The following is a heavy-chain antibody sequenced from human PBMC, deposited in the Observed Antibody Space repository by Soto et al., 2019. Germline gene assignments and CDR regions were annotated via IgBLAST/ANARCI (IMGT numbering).Heavy chain of an antibody. CDR2: ISSSGSTI. CDR1: GFPFSASN. V-gene: IGHV3-11*01. J-gene: IGHJ3*02. CDR3: ARVKNTRDSGSYFTDAFDI. Sequence: GGSLRPSCEPPGFPFSASNMSWFRQAPGKGRRWVSYISSSGSTIYYADSVKGRFTISRDNAKNSLYLQMNSLRAEDTAVYYCARVKNTRDSGSYFTDAFDIWGQGTMVTVSS. D-gene: IGHD1-26*01.